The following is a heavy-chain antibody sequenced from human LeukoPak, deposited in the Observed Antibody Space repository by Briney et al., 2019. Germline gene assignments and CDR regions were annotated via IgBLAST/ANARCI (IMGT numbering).Heavy chain of an antibody. V-gene: IGHV3-7*02. CDR1: GFTFSTNW. Sequence: GGSLRLSCAASGFTFSTNWMTWVRQVPGKGLEWVANIKQDGSEKYYVDSVKGRFTISRDNAKSSLYLQMNSLRAEDTAVYYCAKVGDYGDYALDYWGQGTLVTVSS. CDR2: IKQDGSEK. D-gene: IGHD4-17*01. CDR3: AKVGDYGDYALDY. J-gene: IGHJ4*02.